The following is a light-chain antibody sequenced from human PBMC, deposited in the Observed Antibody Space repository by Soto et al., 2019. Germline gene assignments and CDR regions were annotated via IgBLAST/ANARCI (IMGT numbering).Light chain of an antibody. CDR3: QQYGYSPGRA. V-gene: IGKV3-20*01. CDR2: SAX. CDR1: QSFSGDY. Sequence: IVMTQSPATLSVSPGESATLSCRASQSFSGDYPAWHMQKPGQATRILXXSAXSRATGIPDRFRGSGSGKDFTLTLSRLEPEDFAVYYCQQYGYSPGRACGGGTKVDIK. J-gene: IGKJ4*02.